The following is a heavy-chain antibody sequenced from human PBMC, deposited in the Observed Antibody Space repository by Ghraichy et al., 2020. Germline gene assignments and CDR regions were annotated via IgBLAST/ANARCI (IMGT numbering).Heavy chain of an antibody. D-gene: IGHD1-1*01. CDR2: FDPEDGET. CDR3: ATSPGTGPGAFDI. J-gene: IGHJ3*02. Sequence: ASVKVSCKVSGYTLTELSMHWVRQAPGKGLEWMGGFDPEDGETIYAQKFQGRVTMTEDTSTDTAYMELSSLRSEDTAVYYCATSPGTGPGAFDIWGQGTNGHRLF. V-gene: IGHV1-24*01. CDR1: GYTLTELS.